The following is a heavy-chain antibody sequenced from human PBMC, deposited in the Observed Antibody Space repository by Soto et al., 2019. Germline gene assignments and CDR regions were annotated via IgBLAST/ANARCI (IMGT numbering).Heavy chain of an antibody. Sequence: GGSLRLAWAASGFTLSSYWMHWVRQAPGKGLGWVSRINSDGSSTSYTDSVKGRFTISRDNATNTLYLQMNSLRAEVTAVYYCVFFLGLPRYCSGGSCWGAFDIWGQGTMVTVSS. J-gene: IGHJ3*02. CDR1: GFTLSSYW. D-gene: IGHD2-15*01. CDR3: VFFLGLPRYCSGGSCWGAFDI. CDR2: INSDGSST. V-gene: IGHV3-74*01.